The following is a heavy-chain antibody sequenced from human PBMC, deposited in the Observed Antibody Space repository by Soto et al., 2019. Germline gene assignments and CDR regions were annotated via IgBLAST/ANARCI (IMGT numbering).Heavy chain of an antibody. CDR2: MNPNSGNT. D-gene: IGHD3-3*01. J-gene: IGHJ6*02. V-gene: IGHV1-8*01. Sequence: ASVKVSCKASGYTFTSYDINWVRQATGQGLEWMGWMNPNSGNTGYAQKFQGRVTMTRNTSISTAYMELSGLRSEDTAAYYCARGKKIWGGYYKFYYYYGMDVWGQGTTVTVSS. CDR1: GYTFTSYD. CDR3: ARGKKIWGGYYKFYYYYGMDV.